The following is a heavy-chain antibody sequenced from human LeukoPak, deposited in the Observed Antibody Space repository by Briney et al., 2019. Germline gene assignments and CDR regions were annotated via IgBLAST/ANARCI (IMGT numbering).Heavy chain of an antibody. CDR2: IYYSGSA. D-gene: IGHD5-18*01. Sequence: SETLSLTCTVSGGSISSYYWSWIRQPPGKGLEWIGYIYYSGSASYNPSLKSRVTMSLDTSKNQFSLKLSSVTAADTAVYYYARSDPGYSYGYFDYWGQGTLVTVSS. V-gene: IGHV4-59*01. CDR1: GGSISSYY. J-gene: IGHJ4*02. CDR3: ARSDPGYSYGYFDY.